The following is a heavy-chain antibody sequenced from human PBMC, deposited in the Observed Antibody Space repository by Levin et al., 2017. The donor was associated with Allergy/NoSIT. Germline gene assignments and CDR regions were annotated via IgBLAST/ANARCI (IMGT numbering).Heavy chain of an antibody. CDR3: AAHNTGAY. Sequence: TGGSLRLSCAASGFTFSHFWMIWVRQAPGKGLEWVANIKQDGSEKFYVDSVRGRFAISRDNARNSLYLQMNSLKAEDTAVYYCAAHNTGAYWGQGTLVTVSS. J-gene: IGHJ4*02. D-gene: IGHD1-1*01. CDR2: IKQDGSEK. V-gene: IGHV3-7*01. CDR1: GFTFSHFW.